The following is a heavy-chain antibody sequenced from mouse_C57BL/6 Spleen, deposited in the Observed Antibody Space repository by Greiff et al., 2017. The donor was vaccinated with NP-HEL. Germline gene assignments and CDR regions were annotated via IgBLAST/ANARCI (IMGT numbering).Heavy chain of an antibody. J-gene: IGHJ1*03. CDR2: ISYDGSN. CDR1: GYSITSGYY. V-gene: IGHV3-6*01. D-gene: IGHD2-3*01. Sequence: DVKLQESGPGLVKPSQSLSLTCSVTGYSITSGYYWNWIRQFPGNKLEWMGYISYDGSNNYNPSLKNRISITRDTSKNQFFLKLNSVTTEDTATYYCARVRESYDGYYGGYWYFDVWGTGTTVTVSS. CDR3: ARVRESYDGYYGGYWYFDV.